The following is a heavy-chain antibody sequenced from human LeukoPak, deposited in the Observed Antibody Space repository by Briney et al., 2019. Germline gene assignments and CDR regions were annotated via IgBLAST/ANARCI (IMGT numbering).Heavy chain of an antibody. J-gene: IGHJ4*02. Sequence: SETLSLTCTVSGGSISSGSYYWSWIRQPAGKGLEWIGRIYTSGSTNYNPSLKSRVTISVDTSKNQFSLKLSSVTAADTAVYYCARTPAYCGGDCYQIFDYWGQGTLVTVSS. CDR1: GGSISSGSYY. CDR2: IYTSGST. V-gene: IGHV4-61*02. CDR3: ARTPAYCGGDCYQIFDY. D-gene: IGHD2-21*02.